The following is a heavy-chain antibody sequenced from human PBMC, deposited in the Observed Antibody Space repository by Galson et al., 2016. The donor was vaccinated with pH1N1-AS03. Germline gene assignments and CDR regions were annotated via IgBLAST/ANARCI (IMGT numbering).Heavy chain of an antibody. J-gene: IGHJ6*02. V-gene: IGHV4-59*08. Sequence: SETLSLTCTVSGGSVNGYYWTWIRQPPGKRLEWIGQIFYIGDTLYTPSLRGRVTMSVDTSKNQLSLRLSYVTAADTAVYYCGRHLRSSYSMDVWGQGTTVTVSS. CDR2: IFYIGDT. CDR3: GRHLRSSYSMDV. D-gene: IGHD2-15*01. CDR1: GGSVNGYY.